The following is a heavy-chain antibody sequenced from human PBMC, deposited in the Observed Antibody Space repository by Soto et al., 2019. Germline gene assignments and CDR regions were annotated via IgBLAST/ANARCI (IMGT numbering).Heavy chain of an antibody. CDR2: ISTYNGDT. V-gene: IGHV1-18*01. Sequence: QVQVVQSGGEVKKPGASVRVSCKASAYTFTNYGISWVRQAPGQGLEWMGWISTYNGDTKYAQNLQGIVTMTTDTSTSTAYMELRSLRYDDTAMYYCARDMNSWLRADYWGQGSLVTVSS. J-gene: IGHJ4*02. CDR1: AYTFTNYG. CDR3: ARDMNSWLRADY. D-gene: IGHD3-9*01.